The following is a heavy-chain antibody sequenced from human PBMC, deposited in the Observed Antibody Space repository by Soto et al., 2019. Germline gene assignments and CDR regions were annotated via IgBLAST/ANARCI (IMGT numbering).Heavy chain of an antibody. D-gene: IGHD6-13*01. CDR3: AKDLSAAGTTEDSGYYYYYGMDA. J-gene: IGHJ6*02. CDR2: ISYDGSNK. CDR1: GFTFSSYG. Sequence: GGSLRLSCAASGFTFSSYGMHWVRQAPGKGLEWVAVISYDGSNKYYADSVKGRFTISRDNSKNTLYLQMNSLRAEDTAVYYCAKDLSAAGTTEDSGYYYYYGMDAWGQGTTVTVSS. V-gene: IGHV3-30*18.